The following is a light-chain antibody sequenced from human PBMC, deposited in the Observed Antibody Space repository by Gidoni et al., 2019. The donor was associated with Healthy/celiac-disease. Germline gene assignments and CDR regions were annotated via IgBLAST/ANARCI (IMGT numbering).Light chain of an antibody. Sequence: SYVLPQPPSLSVAPGQTARITCGGNNSGSKSVHWYQQKPGQAPVLVVYDDSDRPSGIPERFSGSNSGNTATLTISRVEAGDEADYYCQVWDSSSDLLFGGGTKLTVL. J-gene: IGLJ2*01. CDR2: DDS. CDR3: QVWDSSSDLL. V-gene: IGLV3-21*02. CDR1: NSGSKS.